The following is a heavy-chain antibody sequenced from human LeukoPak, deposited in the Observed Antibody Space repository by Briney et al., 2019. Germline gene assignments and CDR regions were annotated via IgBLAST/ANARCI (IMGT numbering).Heavy chain of an antibody. Sequence: GGSLRLSCAASGFTLSAYSMNWVRQAPGKGPEWVSYFGAGSSFIYYADSVKGRFTISRDSAKNSLYLQMNSLRDEDTAVYYCVRHNDWAFDYWGRGTLVTVSS. J-gene: IGHJ4*02. CDR1: GFTLSAYS. CDR3: VRHNDWAFDY. D-gene: IGHD3-9*01. V-gene: IGHV3-48*02. CDR2: FGAGSSFI.